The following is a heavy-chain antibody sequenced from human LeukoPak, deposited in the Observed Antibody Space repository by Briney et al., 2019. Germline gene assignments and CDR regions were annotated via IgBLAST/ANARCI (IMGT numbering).Heavy chain of an antibody. D-gene: IGHD6-13*01. Sequence: GGSLRLSCVASGFTFSSYAMHWVRQAPGKGLEYVSAISSNGGSTYYANSVKGRFTISRDNSKNTLYLQMGSLRAEDMAVYYCASPTRESSSLSTRVYYYYSMDVRGKGTTVTVSS. V-gene: IGHV3-64*01. J-gene: IGHJ6*03. CDR2: ISSNGGST. CDR1: GFTFSSYA. CDR3: ASPTRESSSLSTRVYYYYSMDV.